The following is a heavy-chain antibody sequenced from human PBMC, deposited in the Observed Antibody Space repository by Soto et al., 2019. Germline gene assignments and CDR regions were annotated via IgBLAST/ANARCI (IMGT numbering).Heavy chain of an antibody. CDR2: IKQDGNER. J-gene: IGHJ4*02. V-gene: IGHV3-7*01. CDR1: GFTFSDYF. Sequence: ELQLLDSGGALVQSGESVRLSCAASGFTFSDYFMTWVRQAPGKGLEWVATIKQDGNERYYVDSVKGRFTISRDNAKNSLYLQMNALRAEDTAVYYCAIGHWLGCWVQGTLVTVSS. D-gene: IGHD6-19*01. CDR3: AIGHWLGC.